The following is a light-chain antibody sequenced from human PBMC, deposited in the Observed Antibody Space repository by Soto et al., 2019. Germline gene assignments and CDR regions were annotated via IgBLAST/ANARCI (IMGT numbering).Light chain of an antibody. V-gene: IGKV3-20*01. CDR1: QSVNINY. Sequence: EIVLTQSPGTLSLSPGERATLSCRASQSVNINYLAWYQQKPGQGPRLLMYGASSRATGIPDRFSDSGSGTDFTLTISSLAPEDVAVYHCQQYHSSPRTFGQGTVVESK. CDR2: GAS. CDR3: QQYHSSPRT. J-gene: IGKJ1*01.